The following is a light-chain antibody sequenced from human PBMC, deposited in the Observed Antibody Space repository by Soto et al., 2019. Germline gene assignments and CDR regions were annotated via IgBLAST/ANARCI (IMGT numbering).Light chain of an antibody. CDR2: KAS. V-gene: IGKV1-5*03. CDR1: QSINSR. Sequence: DIQMSQSPSTLSASVGDRVTITCRASQSINSRLAWYQQKPGKAPKLLIYKASSLESGVPSRFSGSESGTEFILPISSLQADDFLTYYCQQYNSYSLWTFGQGTKVEIK. CDR3: QQYNSYSLWT. J-gene: IGKJ1*01.